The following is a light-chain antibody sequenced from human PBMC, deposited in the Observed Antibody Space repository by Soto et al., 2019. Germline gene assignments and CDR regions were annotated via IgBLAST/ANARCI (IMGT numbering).Light chain of an antibody. CDR2: DAS. CDR3: QQYHTYSWT. CDR1: QTISSW. J-gene: IGKJ1*01. V-gene: IGKV1-5*01. Sequence: DIQMTQSPSTLSRSVGDRVTITCRASQTISSWLAWYQQKPGKAPKLLIYDASSLESGVPTRFRGRGSGTEFTLTITNLQPDDFATYYCQQYHTYSWTFGQGTKVDIK.